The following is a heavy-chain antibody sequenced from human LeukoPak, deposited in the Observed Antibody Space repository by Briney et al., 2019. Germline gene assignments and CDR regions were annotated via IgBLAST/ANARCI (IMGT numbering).Heavy chain of an antibody. J-gene: IGHJ4*02. D-gene: IGHD6-19*01. CDR2: ISGSGGST. Sequence: GGSLRLSRVASGFTFSSYAMSWVRQAPGKGLEWVSGISGSGGSTYYADSVKGRFTISRDNSKNTLFLQMNSLRAGDTAVYYCAKETYSSGWYPYFDYWGQGTLVTVSS. V-gene: IGHV3-23*01. CDR1: GFTFSSYA. CDR3: AKETYSSGWYPYFDY.